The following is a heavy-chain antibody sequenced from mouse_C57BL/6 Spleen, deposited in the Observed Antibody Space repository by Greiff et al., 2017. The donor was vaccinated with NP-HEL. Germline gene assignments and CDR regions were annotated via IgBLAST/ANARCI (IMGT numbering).Heavy chain of an antibody. J-gene: IGHJ2*01. CDR3: ARAGDYDFDY. D-gene: IGHD2-4*01. CDR1: GYTFTDYY. Sequence: VQLQQSGPVLVKPGASVKMSCKASGYTFTDYYMNWVKQSHGKSLEWIGVINPYNGGTSYNQKFKGKATLTVDKSSSTAYMELNSLTSEDSAVYYCARAGDYDFDYWGQGTTLTVSS. CDR2: INPYNGGT. V-gene: IGHV1-19*01.